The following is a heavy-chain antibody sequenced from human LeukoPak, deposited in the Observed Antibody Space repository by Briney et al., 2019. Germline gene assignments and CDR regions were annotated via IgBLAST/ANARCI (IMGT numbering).Heavy chain of an antibody. J-gene: IGHJ5*02. CDR2: INPSGGST. Sequence: GASVKVSCKASGYTFTSYYMHWVRQAPGQGLEWMGIINPSGGSTSYAQKFQGRVTMTRDTSTSTVYMELSSLRSEDTAVYYCARVRRYYDSSGYTNTFDPWGQGTLVTVSS. CDR1: GYTFTSYY. CDR3: ARVRRYYDSSGYTNTFDP. V-gene: IGHV1-46*01. D-gene: IGHD3-22*01.